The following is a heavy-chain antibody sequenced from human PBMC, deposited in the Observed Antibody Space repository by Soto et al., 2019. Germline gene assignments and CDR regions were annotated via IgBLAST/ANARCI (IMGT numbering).Heavy chain of an antibody. CDR2: ISYDGSNK. CDR1: GFTFSSYG. CDR3: AKDSSGYYPTSFDY. V-gene: IGHV3-30*18. D-gene: IGHD3-22*01. J-gene: IGHJ4*02. Sequence: GGSLRLSCAASGFTFSSYGMHWVRQAPGKGLEWVAVISYDGSNKYYADSVKGRFTISRDNSKNTLYLQMNSLRAEDTAVYYCAKDSSGYYPTSFDYWGQGTLVTVSP.